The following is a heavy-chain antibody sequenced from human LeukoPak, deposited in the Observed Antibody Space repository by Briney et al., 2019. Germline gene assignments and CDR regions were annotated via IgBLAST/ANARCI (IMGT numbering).Heavy chain of an antibody. CDR2: ISPNSGGT. V-gene: IGHV1-2*06. Sequence: GASVKVSCKASGYTFTNYYMHWVRQAPGQGLEWMGRISPNSGGTNYAQKFQGRVTMTRDTSISTAYMELSRLRSDDTAVYHCASLEGYCSGGSCYTFDYWGQGTLVTVSS. CDR1: GYTFTNYY. CDR3: ASLEGYCSGGSCYTFDY. D-gene: IGHD2-15*01. J-gene: IGHJ4*02.